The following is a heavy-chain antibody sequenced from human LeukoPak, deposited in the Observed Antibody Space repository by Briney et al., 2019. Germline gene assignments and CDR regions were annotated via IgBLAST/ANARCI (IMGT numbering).Heavy chain of an antibody. CDR1: GFTFSGSA. V-gene: IGHV3-73*01. Sequence: GGSLRLSCAASGFTFSGSAMHWVRQASGKGLGWVGRIRSKANSYATAYAASVKGRFTISRDDSKNTAYLQMNSLKTEDTAVYYCTSAYGSAAFDIWGQGTMVTVSS. CDR2: IRSKANSYAT. J-gene: IGHJ3*02. D-gene: IGHD3-10*01. CDR3: TSAYGSAAFDI.